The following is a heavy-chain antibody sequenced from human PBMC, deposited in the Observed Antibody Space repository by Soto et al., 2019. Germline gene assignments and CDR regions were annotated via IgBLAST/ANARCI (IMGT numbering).Heavy chain of an antibody. CDR3: AHYPYYGLGSYSFDY. D-gene: IGHD3-10*01. V-gene: IGHV2-5*02. Sequence: QITLKESGPTLVRPTQTLTLTCTFSGFSLTTSGVGVGWVRQPPGKALEWLAVIYWDDDKRYSSSLMSRLTITKDTSNNQVVLTMTNMDPVDTATYYCAHYPYYGLGSYSFDYWGQGTLVTVSS. J-gene: IGHJ4*02. CDR1: GFSLTTSGVG. CDR2: IYWDDDK.